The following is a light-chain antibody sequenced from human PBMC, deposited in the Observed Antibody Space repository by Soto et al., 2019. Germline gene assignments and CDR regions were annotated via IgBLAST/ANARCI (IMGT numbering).Light chain of an antibody. Sequence: EIRVSQSPGTVSLSTGERATLSCRASQSVSSNYLAWYQQKPGQAPRLLMYGASSRATGIPARFSGSGSGTDFTLTISSLQPEDFATYYCQQSFSIPITFGQRTRLEIK. CDR1: QSVSSNY. V-gene: IGKV3-20*01. CDR3: QQSFSIPIT. CDR2: GAS. J-gene: IGKJ5*01.